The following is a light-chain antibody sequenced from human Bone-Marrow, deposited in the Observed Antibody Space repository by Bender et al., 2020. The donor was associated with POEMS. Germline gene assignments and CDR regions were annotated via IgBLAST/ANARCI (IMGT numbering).Light chain of an antibody. V-gene: IGLV2-14*02. CDR1: SSDVGSYNL. CDR2: EVT. J-gene: IGLJ2*01. Sequence: QSALTQPASVSGSPGQSITISCTGTSSDVGSYNLVSWYQQHPGKAPQVLIYEVTKRTSGVSNRFSGSKSGNTASLTISGLQAEDEADYYCSSYTSSSTLVFGGGTKLAVL. CDR3: SSYTSSSTLV.